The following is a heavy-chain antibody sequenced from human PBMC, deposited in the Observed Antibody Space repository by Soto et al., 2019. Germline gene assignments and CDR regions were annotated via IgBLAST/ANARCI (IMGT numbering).Heavy chain of an antibody. CDR2: ISVGGDGT. J-gene: IGHJ4*02. CDR1: VFIFSNYG. V-gene: IGHV3-23*01. CDR3: VKAPSSTTRSGPDY. D-gene: IGHD5-12*01. Sequence: GWSLRLSCEASVFIFSNYGMTWVRQAPGKGLEWVSAISVGGDGTYYPDSVKGRFTISRDNSKNTLFLQMNSLRAEDTAVYYCVKAPSSTTRSGPDYWGQGTLVTVSS.